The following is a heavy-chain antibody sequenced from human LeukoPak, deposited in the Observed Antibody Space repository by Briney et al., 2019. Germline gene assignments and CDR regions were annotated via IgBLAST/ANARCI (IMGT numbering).Heavy chain of an antibody. CDR3: ARFGELFFMHV. Sequence: SQTLSLTCTVSVGSLSSGGYYGSWIRHHPGKGLEWVGYIYYSGSTYCNPSLKSRVTISVDTSKTQFSLKLSSVTAADKAVYYCARFGELFFMHVWGKGTPVTVSS. CDR2: IYYSGST. V-gene: IGHV4-31*03. D-gene: IGHD3-10*01. J-gene: IGHJ6*03. CDR1: VGSLSSGGYY.